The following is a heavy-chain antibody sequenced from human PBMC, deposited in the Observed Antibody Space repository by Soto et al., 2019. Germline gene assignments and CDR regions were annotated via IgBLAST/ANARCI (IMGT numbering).Heavy chain of an antibody. CDR2: ISADNGNT. CDR3: ASMYGSGSYYLPFDY. J-gene: IGHJ4*01. CDR1: GYTFTSYG. V-gene: IGHV1-18*04. D-gene: IGHD3-10*01. Sequence: QIQLVQSGAEVKKPGASVKVSCKASGYTFTSYGIVWVRQAPGQGLEWMGWISADNGNTKYAQNLQGRVNMSTDTCTSKAYMELRSLRSDDTVAYYCASMYGSGSYYLPFDYWGHGTLVTVYS.